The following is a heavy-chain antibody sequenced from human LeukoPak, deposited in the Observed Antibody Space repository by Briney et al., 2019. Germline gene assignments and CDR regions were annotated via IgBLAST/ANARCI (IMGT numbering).Heavy chain of an antibody. CDR2: LNPSGGST. V-gene: IGHV1-46*01. Sequence: ASVKVSCKASGYTFTSYYIHWVRQAPGQGLEWVGILNPSGGSTSYVQKFQDRVTMTRDTSTSTVYMELSSLRSEDTAVYYCARENTGGYNSGFDYWGQGTLVTVSS. D-gene: IGHD5-24*01. J-gene: IGHJ4*02. CDR3: ARENTGGYNSGFDY. CDR1: GYTFTSYY.